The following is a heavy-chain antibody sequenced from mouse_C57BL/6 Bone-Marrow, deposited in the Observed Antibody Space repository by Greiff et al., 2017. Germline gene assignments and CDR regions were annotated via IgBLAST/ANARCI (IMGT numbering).Heavy chain of an antibody. CDR3: ARGDLLWPYFDV. Sequence: QVQLQQSGPELVKPGASVKISCKASGYAFSSSWMNWVKQRPGKGLEWIGRLYPGDGATNYNGKFKGKATLTADKSSSTAYMQLSSLTSEDSAVYFCARGDLLWPYFDVWGTGTTVTVSS. J-gene: IGHJ1*03. CDR1: GYAFSSSW. V-gene: IGHV1-82*01. D-gene: IGHD2-1*01. CDR2: LYPGDGAT.